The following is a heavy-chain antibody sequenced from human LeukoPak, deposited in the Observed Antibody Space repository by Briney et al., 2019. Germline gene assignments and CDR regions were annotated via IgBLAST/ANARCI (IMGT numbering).Heavy chain of an antibody. D-gene: IGHD2-15*01. Sequence: SETLSLTCTVSGVSISSSSYHWDWIRQPPGKGLEWIGTIYYSGNTYHNPSLKSRVTISVDTSKNQFSLKLSSVTAADTAVYYCARHRGYCSGSSCYFSWFDPWGQGTLVTVST. CDR1: GVSISSSSYH. J-gene: IGHJ5*02. CDR2: IYYSGNT. V-gene: IGHV4-39*01. CDR3: ARHRGYCSGSSCYFSWFDP.